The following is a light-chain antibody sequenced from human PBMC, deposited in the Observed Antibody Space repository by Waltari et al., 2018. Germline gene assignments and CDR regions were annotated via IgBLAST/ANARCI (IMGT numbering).Light chain of an antibody. CDR1: KSVSSSY. J-gene: IGKJ1*01. CDR2: GAS. V-gene: IGKV3-20*01. CDR3: QQYGGT. Sequence: EIVLTQSPGTLSLSPGERATLSCRASKSVSSSYLAWYQQKTGQSPRLLIYGASSRATGIPDRFSGSGSGTDFTLTISRLEPEDFAVYYCQQYGGTFGQGTKVEIK.